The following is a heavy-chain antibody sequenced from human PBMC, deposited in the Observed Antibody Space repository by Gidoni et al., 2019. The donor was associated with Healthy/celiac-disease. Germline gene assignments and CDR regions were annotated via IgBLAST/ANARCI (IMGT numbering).Heavy chain of an antibody. D-gene: IGHD3-22*01. V-gene: IGHV3-33*01. CDR2: IWYDGSNK. J-gene: IGHJ4*02. CDR3: ARDCDAYYYDSSGSDGGCGY. Sequence: QVQLVESGGGVVQPGRSLRLSCAASGFTFSSYGMPWVRQAPGKGLEWVAVIWYDGSNKYYADSVKGRFTISRDNSKNTLYLQMNSLRAEDTAVYYCARDCDAYYYDSSGSDGGCGYWGQGTLVTVSS. CDR1: GFTFSSYG.